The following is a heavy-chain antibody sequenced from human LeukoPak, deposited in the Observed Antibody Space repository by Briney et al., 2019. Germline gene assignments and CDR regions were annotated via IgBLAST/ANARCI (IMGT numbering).Heavy chain of an antibody. D-gene: IGHD6-13*01. Sequence: PGGSPRLSCAASGFTFSSYAMSWVRQAPGKGLEWVSAISGSGGSTYYADSVKGRFTISRDNSKNTLYLQMNSLRAEDTAVYYCAKDSRIAAAGREYFQHWGQGTLVTVSS. V-gene: IGHV3-23*01. CDR1: GFTFSSYA. CDR2: ISGSGGST. CDR3: AKDSRIAAAGREYFQH. J-gene: IGHJ1*01.